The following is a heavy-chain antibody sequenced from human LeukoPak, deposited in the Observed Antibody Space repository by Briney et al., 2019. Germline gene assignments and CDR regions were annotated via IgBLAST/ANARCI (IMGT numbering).Heavy chain of an antibody. J-gene: IGHJ4*02. CDR2: ISGSGGST. D-gene: IGHD5-18*01. V-gene: IGHV3-23*01. CDR3: AKAGPRGYSYGYDY. Sequence: GGSLRLSCAASGFTFSSYAMSWVRQAPGKGLEWVSAISGSGGSTYYADSVKGRFTISRDNSINTLYLQMNSLRAEDTAVYYFAKAGPRGYSYGYDYWGQGTLVTVSS. CDR1: GFTFSSYA.